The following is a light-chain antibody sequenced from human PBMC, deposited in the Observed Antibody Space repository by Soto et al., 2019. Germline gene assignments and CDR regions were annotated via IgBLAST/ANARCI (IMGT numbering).Light chain of an antibody. Sequence: DIQMTQSPSSLSASVGARVPITCRASQGITNYLNWYPQKLGQAPRLLIYAASTLESGVPSRFSGSGSETDFTLSITSLQPEDFATYYCQQGHTFPWTFGQGTKV. V-gene: IGKV1-39*01. CDR3: QQGHTFPWT. CDR1: QGITNY. CDR2: AAS. J-gene: IGKJ1*01.